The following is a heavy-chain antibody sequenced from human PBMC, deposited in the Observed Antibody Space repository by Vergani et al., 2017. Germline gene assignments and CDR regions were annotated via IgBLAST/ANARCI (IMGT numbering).Heavy chain of an antibody. J-gene: IGHJ4*02. CDR3: ARLYGRDSSGSKYFDY. CDR2: IHPADSDT. D-gene: IGHD3-22*01. CDR1: WYSFTNYW. V-gene: IGHV5-51*01. Sequence: EVQLVQSGAEVKQPGESLKISCQISWYSFTNYWIGWVRQMPGKGLEWMGIIHPADSDTRYSPSFQGQVTISVDKSISTAYLQRSSLSASDSAMYYCARLYGRDSSGSKYFDYWGQGTLVTVSS.